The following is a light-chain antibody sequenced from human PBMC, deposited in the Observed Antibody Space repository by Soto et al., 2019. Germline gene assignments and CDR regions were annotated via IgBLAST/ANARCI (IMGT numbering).Light chain of an antibody. V-gene: IGLV1-51*01. J-gene: IGLJ3*02. Sequence: QSALTQPPSVSAAPGQKVTISCSGSSSNIGNNYVSWYQQLPGTAPKLLIYDNNKRPSGIPDRFSGSKSGTSATLGITGLQTGDEADYYCGTWDSSLSAVGWVFGGGTKLTVL. CDR3: GTWDSSLSAVGWV. CDR2: DNN. CDR1: SSNIGNNY.